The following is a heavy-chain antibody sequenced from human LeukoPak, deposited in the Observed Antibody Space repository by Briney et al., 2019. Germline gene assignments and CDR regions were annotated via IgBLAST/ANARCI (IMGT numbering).Heavy chain of an antibody. CDR2: ISSSSSTI. CDR1: GFTFSSYS. Sequence: GGSLRLSCAASGFTFSSYSMNWVRQAPGKGLEWVSYISSSSSTIYYADSVKGRFTISRDNAKNSLYLQMNSLRAEDTAVYYCARVWPGSFYDSSGYPTSYWGQGTLVTVSS. D-gene: IGHD3-22*01. CDR3: ARVWPGSFYDSSGYPTSY. J-gene: IGHJ4*02. V-gene: IGHV3-48*01.